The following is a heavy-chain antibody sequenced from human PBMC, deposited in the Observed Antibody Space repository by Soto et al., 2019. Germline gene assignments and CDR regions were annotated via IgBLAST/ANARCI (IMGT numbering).Heavy chain of an antibody. CDR2: IYYSGST. V-gene: IGHV4-39*01. CDR3: APNPYRGVGY. J-gene: IGHJ4*02. Sequence: SETLSLTCTVSGGSISSSSYYWGWLRHPPGKGLEWIGSIYYSGSTYSNPSLKSRVTISVDTSKNQFSLKLSSVTAADTAVYYCAPNPYRGVGYWGQGTLVTVS. CDR1: GGSISSSSYY. D-gene: IGHD3-10*01.